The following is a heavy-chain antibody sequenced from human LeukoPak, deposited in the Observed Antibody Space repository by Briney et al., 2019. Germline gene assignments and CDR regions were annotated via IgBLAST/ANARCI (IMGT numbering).Heavy chain of an antibody. CDR1: GFIFSSYA. D-gene: IGHD3-22*01. V-gene: IGHV3-7*01. Sequence: GGSLRLSCEASGFIFSSYAMSWVRQAPGKGLEWVANIKEDGTETYYVDSVKGRFTISRDNAKNSLYLQMNSLRAEDTAVYYCARDTDSSGFDYWGQGTLVTVSS. J-gene: IGHJ4*02. CDR2: IKEDGTET. CDR3: ARDTDSSGFDY.